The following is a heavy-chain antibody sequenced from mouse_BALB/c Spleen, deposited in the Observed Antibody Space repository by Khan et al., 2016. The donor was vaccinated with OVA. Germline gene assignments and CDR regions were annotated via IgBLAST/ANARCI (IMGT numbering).Heavy chain of an antibody. CDR3: ARLNYGSRDYFDY. J-gene: IGHJ2*01. D-gene: IGHD1-1*01. Sequence: VQLKQSGAELMKPGASVKISCKATGYTFSGYWLEWVKQRPGHGLEWIGEILPGSGSRNYNEKFKGKATFTADISSKTTYMQLSSLTSEDSAVYYCARLNYGSRDYFDYWGQGTTLTVSS. CDR1: GYTFSGYW. CDR2: ILPGSGSR. V-gene: IGHV1-9*01.